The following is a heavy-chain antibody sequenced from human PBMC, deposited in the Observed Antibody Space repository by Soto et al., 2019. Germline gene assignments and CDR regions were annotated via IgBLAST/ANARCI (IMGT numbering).Heavy chain of an antibody. V-gene: IGHV3-23*01. Sequence: GGSLRLSCAASGFSFRSYGMHWVRQAPGKGLEWVSAISGSGGSTYYADSVKGRFTISRDNSKNTLYLQMNSLRAEDTAVYYCAKFGFDYDSSGYYYAYYYYGMDVWGQGTTVTVSS. CDR1: GFSFRSYG. J-gene: IGHJ6*02. CDR2: ISGSGGST. D-gene: IGHD3-22*01. CDR3: AKFGFDYDSSGYYYAYYYYGMDV.